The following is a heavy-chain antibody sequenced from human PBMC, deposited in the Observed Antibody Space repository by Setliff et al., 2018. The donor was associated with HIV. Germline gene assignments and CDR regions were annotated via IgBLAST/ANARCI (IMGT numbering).Heavy chain of an antibody. D-gene: IGHD5-12*01. V-gene: IGHV4-59*11. Sequence: PSETLSLTCTVSGGSITGHYWSWIRQPPGKGLEWIGEIYHSGSTNYNPSLKSRVTISVDKSKNQFSLKLSSVTAADTAVYYCARDRPYSGYPDWGQGTLVTVSS. CDR1: GGSITGHY. CDR2: IYHSGST. CDR3: ARDRPYSGYPD. J-gene: IGHJ4*02.